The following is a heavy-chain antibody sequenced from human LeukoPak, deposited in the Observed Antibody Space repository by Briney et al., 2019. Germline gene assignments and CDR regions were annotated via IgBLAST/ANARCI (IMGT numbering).Heavy chain of an antibody. CDR3: ARANSVSSSWPIDY. CDR2: INHSGST. CDR1: GGSISSSSYY. D-gene: IGHD6-13*01. Sequence: SETLSLTCTVSGGSISSSSYYWSWIRQPPGKGLEWIGEINHSGSTNYNPSLKSRVTISVDTSKNQFSLKLSSVTAADTAVYYCARANSVSSSWPIDYWGQGTLVTVSS. V-gene: IGHV4-39*07. J-gene: IGHJ4*02.